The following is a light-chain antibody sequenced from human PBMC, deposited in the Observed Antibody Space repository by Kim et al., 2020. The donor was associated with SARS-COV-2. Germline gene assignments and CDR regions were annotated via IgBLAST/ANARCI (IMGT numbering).Light chain of an antibody. CDR2: DVS. J-gene: IGLJ1*01. Sequence: QSALTQPASVSGSPGQSITISCTGTSSDVGGYNYVSWYQQHPGKAPKLMIYDVSKRPSGVSDRFSGSKSVNTASLTISGLQAEDEADYYCSLYTSSSTNLFGTGTKVTVL. CDR3: SLYTSSSTNL. V-gene: IGLV2-14*01. CDR1: SSDVGGYNY.